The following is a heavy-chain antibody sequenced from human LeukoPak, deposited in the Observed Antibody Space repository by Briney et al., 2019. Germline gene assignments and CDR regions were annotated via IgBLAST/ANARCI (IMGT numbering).Heavy chain of an antibody. V-gene: IGHV4-34*01. J-gene: IGHJ4*02. CDR2: INHSGST. CDR3: ARGRVAAARFDY. D-gene: IGHD6-13*01. Sequence: SETLSLNCAVYGGSFSGYYWSWIRQPPGKGLEWIGEINHSGSTNYNPSLKSRVTISVHTSKKQFSLKLSSVTAADTAVYYCARGRVAAARFDYWGQGTLVTVSS. CDR1: GGSFSGYY.